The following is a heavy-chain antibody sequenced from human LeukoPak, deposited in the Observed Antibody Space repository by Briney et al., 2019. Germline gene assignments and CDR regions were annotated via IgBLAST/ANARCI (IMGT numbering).Heavy chain of an antibody. CDR2: ISSSSSYI. V-gene: IGHV3-21*01. D-gene: IGHD6-19*01. Sequence: AGGSLRLSCAASGFTFSSYSMNWVRQAPGKGLEWVSSISSSSSYIYYADSVKGRFTISRDNAKNSLYLQMNSLRAEDTAVYYCARGEQWLVPFDYWGQGTLVTVSS. CDR1: GFTFSSYS. J-gene: IGHJ4*02. CDR3: ARGEQWLVPFDY.